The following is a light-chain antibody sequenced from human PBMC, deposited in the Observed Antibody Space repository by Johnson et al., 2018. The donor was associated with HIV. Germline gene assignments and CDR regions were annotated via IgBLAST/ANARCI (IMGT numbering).Light chain of an antibody. CDR3: GTWDGSLSALYV. J-gene: IGLJ1*01. CDR2: ENN. V-gene: IGLV1-51*02. Sequence: QSVLTQPPSVSAAPGQKVTISCSGSSSNIGNNYVSWYQQLPGTAPKLLIYENNKRPSGIPDRFSGSKSGTSATLGITGLQTGDEADYYCGTWDGSLSALYVFGTGTKFPFL. CDR1: SSNIGNNY.